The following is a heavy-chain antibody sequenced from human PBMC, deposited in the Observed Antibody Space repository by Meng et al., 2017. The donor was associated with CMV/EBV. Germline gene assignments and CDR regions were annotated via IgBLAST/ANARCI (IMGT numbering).Heavy chain of an antibody. D-gene: IGHD3-22*01. CDR2: ISPDASHQ. Sequence: GESLKISCAASGFTFNIYAMHWVRQAPGKGLDWVTPISPDASHQYYADSVKGRFSISRDNSKNTLYLQMNSLRAEDTAVYYCASDYYDSGGYHPVEFDYWGQGTLVTVSS. CDR1: GFTFNIYA. CDR3: ASDYYDSGGYHPVEFDY. J-gene: IGHJ4*02. V-gene: IGHV3-30*04.